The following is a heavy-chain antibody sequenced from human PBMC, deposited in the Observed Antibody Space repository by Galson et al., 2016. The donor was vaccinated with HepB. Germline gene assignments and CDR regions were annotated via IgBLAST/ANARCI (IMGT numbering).Heavy chain of an antibody. D-gene: IGHD5-18*01. J-gene: IGHJ3*02. CDR1: GFTFSSYG. CDR3: ASAVRGYSVDI. CDR2: ISYDGSNK. V-gene: IGHV3-30*03. Sequence: SLRLSCAASGFTFSSYGMHWVRQAPGKGLEWVAVISYDGSNKYYADSVKGRFTISRDNAKNSLYLQMNSLRAEDTALYYCASAVRGYSVDIWGQGTMVTVSP.